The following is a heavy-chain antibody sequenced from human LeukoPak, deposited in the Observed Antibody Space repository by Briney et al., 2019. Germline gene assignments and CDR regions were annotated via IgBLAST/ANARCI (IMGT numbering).Heavy chain of an antibody. CDR2: ISAYNGNT. Sequence: ASVKVSCKASGYTFTSYGISWVRQAPGQGLEWMGWISAYNGNTNYAQKLQGRVTMTTDTSTSTAHMELRSLRSDDTAVYYCARVGVVVVAALTYDYWGQGTLVTVSS. CDR3: ARVGVVVVAALTYDY. V-gene: IGHV1-18*01. D-gene: IGHD2-15*01. CDR1: GYTFTSYG. J-gene: IGHJ4*02.